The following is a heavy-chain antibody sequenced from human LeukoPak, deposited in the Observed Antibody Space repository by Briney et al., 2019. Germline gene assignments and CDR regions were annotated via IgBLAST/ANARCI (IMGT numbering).Heavy chain of an antibody. CDR1: GFTFNYYA. D-gene: IGHD5-18*01. Sequence: GGSLRLSCAASGFTFNYYAMSWVRQALGKGLEWVSGISDNEGTTYYTDSVKGRFTISRDNTKNTVYLQMNNLRADNTAVYFCARHDSFIPYWGQGTLVTVSS. CDR3: ARHDSFIPY. CDR2: ISDNEGTT. J-gene: IGHJ4*02. V-gene: IGHV3-23*01.